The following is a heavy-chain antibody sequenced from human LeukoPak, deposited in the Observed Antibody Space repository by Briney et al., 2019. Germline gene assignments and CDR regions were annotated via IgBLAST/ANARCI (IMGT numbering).Heavy chain of an antibody. CDR1: GGSISNSNW. J-gene: IGHJ4*02. CDR2: IHHGGST. CDR3: ATYYDRSGYKWDY. V-gene: IGHV4-4*02. Sequence: SETLSPTCTVSGGSISNSNWWSWVRQSPGKGLEWIGEIHHGGSTTYNPSLKSRVTISLDESKNQFSLKLNSVTAADTAMYYCATYYDRSGYKWDYWGQGTLVTVSS. D-gene: IGHD3-22*01.